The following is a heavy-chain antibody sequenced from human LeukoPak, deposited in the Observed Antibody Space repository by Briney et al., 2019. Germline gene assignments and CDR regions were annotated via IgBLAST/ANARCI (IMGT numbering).Heavy chain of an antibody. CDR2: ISSSSSYI. CDR1: GFTFSSYS. CDR3: AYGDSPGGYYYGMDV. J-gene: IGHJ6*02. Sequence: PGGSLRLSCAASGFTFSSYSMNWVRQAPGKGLEWVSSISSSSSYIYYADSVRGRFTISRDNSKNTLYLQMNSLRAEDTAVYYCAYGDSPGGYYYGMDVWGQGTTVTVSS. D-gene: IGHD4-17*01. V-gene: IGHV3-21*04.